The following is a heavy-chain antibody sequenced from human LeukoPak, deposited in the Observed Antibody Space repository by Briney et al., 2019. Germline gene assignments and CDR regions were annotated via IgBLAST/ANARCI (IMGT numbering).Heavy chain of an antibody. Sequence: HPGGSLRLSCAASGFTFSGSTIHWVRQASGKGLEWIGRIRSKTNSYATAYAASMKGRFTISRDDSKNTAYLEMNSLETEDMALYHCTRGSVGGSYYGMDVWGQGTTVTVSS. CDR1: GFTFSGST. V-gene: IGHV3-73*01. CDR2: IRSKTNSYAT. J-gene: IGHJ6*02. D-gene: IGHD3-10*01. CDR3: TRGSVGGSYYGMDV.